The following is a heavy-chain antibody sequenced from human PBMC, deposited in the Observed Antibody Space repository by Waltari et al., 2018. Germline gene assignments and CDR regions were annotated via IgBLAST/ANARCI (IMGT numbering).Heavy chain of an antibody. J-gene: IGHJ4*02. CDR1: GYTFTGYY. V-gene: IGHV1-2*06. CDR2: INPNSGGT. Sequence: QVQLVQSGAEVKKPGASVKVSCKASGYTFTGYYMHWVRQAPGQGLEWMGRINPNSGGTNYAQKFQGRVTMTRDTSISTAYMELSRLRSDDTAVYYCAREKGYCSGGSCRPQYYFDYWGQGTLVTVSS. CDR3: AREKGYCSGGSCRPQYYFDY. D-gene: IGHD2-15*01.